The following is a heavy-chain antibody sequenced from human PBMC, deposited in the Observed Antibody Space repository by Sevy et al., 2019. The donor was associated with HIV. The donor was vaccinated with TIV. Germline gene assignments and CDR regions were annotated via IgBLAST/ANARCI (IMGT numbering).Heavy chain of an antibody. J-gene: IGHJ4*02. CDR3: ASKRGYNHGPFHY. Sequence: SETLSLTCTVSGGSISSSDSYWSWIRQPPGKGLEWIGYVHYTGGTYYNTFLKSRVAMSLETSEKQFSLKLNFLTAADTAVYYCASKRGYNHGPFHYWGQGTLVTVSS. CDR1: GGSISSSDSY. CDR2: VHYTGGT. D-gene: IGHD5-12*01. V-gene: IGHV4-30-4*01.